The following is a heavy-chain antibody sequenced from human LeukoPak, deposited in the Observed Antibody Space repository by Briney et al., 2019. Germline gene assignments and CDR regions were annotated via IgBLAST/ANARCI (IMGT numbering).Heavy chain of an antibody. Sequence: GESLKISCKASGYSFTTDWIAWVRQMPGKGLEWMGIIYPGDSDTRYSPSFQGQVTISADKSTTTAYLQWSSLKASDTAMYYCARVSNSYFDYWGQGTLVTVSS. CDR3: ARVSNSYFDY. D-gene: IGHD4-11*01. J-gene: IGHJ4*02. CDR1: GYSFTTDW. V-gene: IGHV5-51*01. CDR2: IYPGDSDT.